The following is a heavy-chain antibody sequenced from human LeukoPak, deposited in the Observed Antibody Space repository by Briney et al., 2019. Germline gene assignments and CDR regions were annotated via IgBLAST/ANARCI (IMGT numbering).Heavy chain of an antibody. Sequence: PGGSLRLSCAASGFTFDDYAMHWVRQTPGKGLEWVSGITWNSGSTGYADSVKGRFTISRDNAKNSLYLQMNSLRAEDTALYYCAKDACSSTSCSFDYWGQGTLVTVSS. J-gene: IGHJ4*02. CDR1: GFTFDDYA. D-gene: IGHD2-2*01. V-gene: IGHV3-9*01. CDR3: AKDACSSTSCSFDY. CDR2: ITWNSGST.